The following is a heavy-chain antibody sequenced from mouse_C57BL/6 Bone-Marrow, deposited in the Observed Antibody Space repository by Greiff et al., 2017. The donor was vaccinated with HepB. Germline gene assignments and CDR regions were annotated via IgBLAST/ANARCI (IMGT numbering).Heavy chain of an antibody. CDR1: GYAFSSYW. J-gene: IGHJ1*03. D-gene: IGHD1-1*01. Sequence: VQVVESGAELVKPGASVKISCKASGYAFSSYWMNWVKQRPGKGLEWIGQIYPGDGDTNYNGKFKGKATLTADKSSSTAYMQLSSLTSEDSAVYFCARSSVVDWYFDVWGTGTTVTVSS. V-gene: IGHV1-80*01. CDR2: IYPGDGDT. CDR3: ARSSVVDWYFDV.